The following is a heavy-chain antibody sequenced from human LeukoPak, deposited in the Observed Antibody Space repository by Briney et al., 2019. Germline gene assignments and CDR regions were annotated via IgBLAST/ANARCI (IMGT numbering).Heavy chain of an antibody. D-gene: IGHD5-18*01. CDR1: EFSFSSYA. V-gene: IGHV3-23*01. Sequence: GGSLRLSCAASEFSFSSYAMSWVRQAPGKGLEWVSAINPGGTGTYSADSVKGRFTISRDNSKNTLYLQMSSLRAEDTAVYYCAKGSYDYGYLFDYWGQGALVTVSS. CDR3: AKGSYDYGYLFDY. CDR2: INPGGTGT. J-gene: IGHJ4*02.